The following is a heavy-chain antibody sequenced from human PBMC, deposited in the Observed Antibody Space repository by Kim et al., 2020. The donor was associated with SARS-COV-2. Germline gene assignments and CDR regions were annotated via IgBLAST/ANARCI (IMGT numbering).Heavy chain of an antibody. V-gene: IGHV1-58*01. CDR3: AADEPNYSDRDNWYFDL. CDR2: IVVGSGNT. D-gene: IGHD1-26*01. CDR1: GFTFTSSA. J-gene: IGHJ2*01. Sequence: SVKVSCKASGFTFTSSAVQWVRQARGQRLEWIGWIVVGSGNTNYAQKFQERVTITRDMSTSTAYMELSSLRSEDTAVYYCAADEPNYSDRDNWYFDLWGRGTLVTVSS.